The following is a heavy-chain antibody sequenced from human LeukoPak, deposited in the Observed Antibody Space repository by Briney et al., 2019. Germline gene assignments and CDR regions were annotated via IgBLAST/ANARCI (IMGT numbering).Heavy chain of an antibody. J-gene: IGHJ3*02. V-gene: IGHV1-8*01. D-gene: IGHD2-15*01. CDR1: GYTFTSA. Sequence: GASVKVSCKASGYTFTSAINWVRQATGQGLEWVGWMNPRSGNADYAPKFQGRVTMTRDISIRTAYMELSSLRPEDTAVYYCARGAVSRDCSGGSCYHFDIWGQGTMVTVSS. CDR3: ARGAVSRDCSGGSCYHFDI. CDR2: MNPRSGNA.